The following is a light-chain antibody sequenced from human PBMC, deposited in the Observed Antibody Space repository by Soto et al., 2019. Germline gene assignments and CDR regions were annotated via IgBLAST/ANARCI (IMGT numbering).Light chain of an antibody. CDR2: EGS. CDR1: SSDVGSYNL. V-gene: IGLV2-23*03. CDR3: CSYAGSSTFVV. Sequence: QSALTQPASVSGSPGQSITISCTGTSSDVGSYNLVSWYQQHPGKAPKLMIYEGSKRPSGVSNRFSGSKSGNTASLTISGLQAEDEADYYCCSYAGSSTFVVFGGCTKLTVL. J-gene: IGLJ3*02.